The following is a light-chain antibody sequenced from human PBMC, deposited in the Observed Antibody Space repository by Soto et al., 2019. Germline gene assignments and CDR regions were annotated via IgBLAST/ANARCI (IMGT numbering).Light chain of an antibody. Sequence: EIVLTQSPATLSLSPGERATLSCRASQSFSSYLAWYQQKPGQAPRLLIYDASKRATGIPARFSGRGSGTDFTLNISSLEPEDFAVYYGQQRSNWPPVITFGQGTRLEI. CDR3: QQRSNWPPVIT. CDR2: DAS. V-gene: IGKV3-11*01. CDR1: QSFSSY. J-gene: IGKJ5*01.